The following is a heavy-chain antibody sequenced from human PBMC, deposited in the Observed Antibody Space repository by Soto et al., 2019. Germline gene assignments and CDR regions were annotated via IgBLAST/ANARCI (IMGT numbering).Heavy chain of an antibody. V-gene: IGHV1-69*01. J-gene: IGHJ6*02. D-gene: IGHD3-9*01. CDR1: GGTFSSYA. CDR3: ARELRYDILTGALYGMDV. Sequence: VKVSCKASGGTFSSYAISWVRQAPGQGLEWMGGIIPIFGTANYAQKFQGRVTITADESTSTAYMELSSLRSEDTAVYYCARELRYDILTGALYGMDVWGQGTTVTVSS. CDR2: IIPIFGTA.